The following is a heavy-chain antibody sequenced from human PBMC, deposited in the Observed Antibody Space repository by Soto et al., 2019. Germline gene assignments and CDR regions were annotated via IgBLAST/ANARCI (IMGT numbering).Heavy chain of an antibody. CDR2: ISSSSSTI. CDR3: AKDYYDSSGYSSDDY. Sequence: EVQLVESGGGLVQPGGSLRLSCAASGFTFSSYSMNWVRQAPGKGLEWVSYISSSSSTIYYADSVKGRFTISRDNSKNTLYLQMNSLRAEDTAVYYCAKDYYDSSGYSSDDYWGQGTLVTVSS. CDR1: GFTFSSYS. J-gene: IGHJ4*02. V-gene: IGHV3-48*01. D-gene: IGHD3-22*01.